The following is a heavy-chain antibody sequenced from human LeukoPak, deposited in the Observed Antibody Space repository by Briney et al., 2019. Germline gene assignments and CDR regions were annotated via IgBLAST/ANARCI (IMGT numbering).Heavy chain of an antibody. J-gene: IGHJ4*02. CDR1: GFTFDDYA. Sequence: GGSLRLSCAASGFTFDDYAMHWVRQAPGKGLEWVSGISWNSGSIGYADSVKGRFTISGDNAKNSLYLQMNSLRAEDTALYYCAKDPDILTGYYQGAGFDYWGQGTLVTVSS. D-gene: IGHD3-9*01. V-gene: IGHV3-9*01. CDR3: AKDPDILTGYYQGAGFDY. CDR2: ISWNSGSI.